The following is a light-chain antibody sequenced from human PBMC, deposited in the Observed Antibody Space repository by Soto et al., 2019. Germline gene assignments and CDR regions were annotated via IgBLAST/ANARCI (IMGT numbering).Light chain of an antibody. CDR2: DAS. CDR3: HQYGSAPPYT. J-gene: IGKJ2*01. CDR1: QTVTNNY. V-gene: IGKV3D-20*01. Sequence: EIVLTQSPATLSLSPGETATLSCGASQTVTNNYLAWYQQKPGLAPRLLIYDASSRATGIPDRFSGSETGTDFTLSICRLEPEDSAVYYCHQYGSAPPYTFGQGTKLEIK.